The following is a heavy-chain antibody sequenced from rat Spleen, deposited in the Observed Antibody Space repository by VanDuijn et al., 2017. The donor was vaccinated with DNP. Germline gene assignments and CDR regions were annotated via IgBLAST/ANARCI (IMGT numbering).Heavy chain of an antibody. CDR1: GFIFSNYW. CDR3: ARHPRYGGYRDYFDY. CDR2: ISNTGDST. J-gene: IGHJ2*01. D-gene: IGHD1-11*01. V-gene: IGHV5-31*01. Sequence: EVQLVESGGGLVQPGRSLKVSCVASGFIFSNYWMTWIRQAPGKGLEWVASISNTGDSTYYSDSVKGRFTISRDNAKSTLYLQMDSLRSEDTATYYCARHPRYGGYRDYFDYWGQGVMVTVSS.